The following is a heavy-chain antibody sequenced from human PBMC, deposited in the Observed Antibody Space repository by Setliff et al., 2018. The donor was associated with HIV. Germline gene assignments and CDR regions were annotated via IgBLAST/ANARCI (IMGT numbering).Heavy chain of an antibody. CDR2: INSDGSRT. V-gene: IGHV3-74*01. J-gene: IGHJ3*02. D-gene: IGHD6-19*01. CDR1: GFTFSSYW. Sequence: ETLSLSCEASGFTFSSYWMHWVRQAPGKGLVWVSNINSDGSRTSYADSVKGRFTISRDNAKNILYLQMNSLRAEDTAVYYCARPMEIGRHPVAGQRDAFAIWGQGAMVTVSS. CDR3: ARPMEIGRHPVAGQRDAFAI.